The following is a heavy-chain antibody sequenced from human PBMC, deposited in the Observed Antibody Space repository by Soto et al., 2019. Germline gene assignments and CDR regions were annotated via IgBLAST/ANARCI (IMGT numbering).Heavy chain of an antibody. V-gene: IGHV5-10-1*01. CDR2: IDPSDSQT. CDR3: ARQIYDSDTGPNFQYYFDS. J-gene: IGHJ4*02. D-gene: IGHD3-22*01. Sequence: GESLKISCKGSGYSFTGYWITWVRQKPGKGLEWMGRIDPSDSQTYYSPSFRGHVTISVTKSITTVFLQWSSLRASDTAMYYCARQIYDSDTGPNFQYYFDSWGQGTPVTVSS. CDR1: GYSFTGYW.